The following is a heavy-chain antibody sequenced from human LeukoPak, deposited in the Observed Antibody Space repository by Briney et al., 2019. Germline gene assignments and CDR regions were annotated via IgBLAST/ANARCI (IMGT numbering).Heavy chain of an antibody. CDR2: IYHSGST. V-gene: IGHV4-30-2*01. D-gene: IGHD6-25*01. Sequence: SETLSLTCTVSGYSISSGGYYWSWIRQPPGKGLEWIGYIYHSGSTYYNPSLKSRVTISVDRSKNQFSLKLRSVTAADTAVYYCASGSPAADYWGQGTLVTVSS. CDR1: GYSISSGGYY. J-gene: IGHJ4*02. CDR3: ASGSPAADY.